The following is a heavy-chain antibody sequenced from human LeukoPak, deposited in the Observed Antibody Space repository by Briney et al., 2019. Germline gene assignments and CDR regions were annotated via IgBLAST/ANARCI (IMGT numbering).Heavy chain of an antibody. CDR2: IYSGGST. CDR3: AKAWFGELLLFDY. J-gene: IGHJ4*02. V-gene: IGHV3-66*01. Sequence: PGGSLRLSCAASGFTVSSNYMSWVRQAPGKGLEWVSVIYSGGSTYYADSVKGRFTISRDNSKNTLYLQMNSLRAEDTAVYYCAKAWFGELLLFDYWGQGTLVTVSS. D-gene: IGHD3-10*01. CDR1: GFTVSSNY.